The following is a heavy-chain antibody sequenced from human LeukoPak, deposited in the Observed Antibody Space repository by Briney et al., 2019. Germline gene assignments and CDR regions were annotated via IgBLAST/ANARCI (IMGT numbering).Heavy chain of an antibody. CDR1: GFTFSSYG. V-gene: IGHV3-30*02. Sequence: GGSLRLSCAASGFTFSSYGMHWVRQAPGKGLVWVTFIRYDGGNKYYADSVKGRFTISRDNSKNTLYLQMNSLRAEDTAVYYCARHTLNYYYYMDVWGKGTTVTISS. CDR2: IRYDGGNK. CDR3: ARHTLNYYYYMDV. J-gene: IGHJ6*03.